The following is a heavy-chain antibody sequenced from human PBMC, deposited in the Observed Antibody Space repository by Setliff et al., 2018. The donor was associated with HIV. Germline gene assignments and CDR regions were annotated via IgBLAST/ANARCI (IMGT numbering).Heavy chain of an antibody. CDR3: GRLSETAMASFDS. V-gene: IGHV4-59*08. D-gene: IGHD2-21*02. J-gene: IGHJ4*02. CDR2: IYKSGTT. Sequence: PSETLSLTCSVSGGSVNSYHWSWIRQPPGKGLEWIGYIYKSGTTNYSPSLKSRVTISAGPSKNQFSLKLTSVTAADTAVYYCGRLSETAMASFDSWGQGIQVTVSS. CDR1: GGSVNSYH.